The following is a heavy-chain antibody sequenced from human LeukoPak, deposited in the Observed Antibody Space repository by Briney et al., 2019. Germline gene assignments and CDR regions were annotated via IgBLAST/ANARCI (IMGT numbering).Heavy chain of an antibody. CDR2: IFYSGSA. Sequence: SETLSLTCTVSGGSISSGDYYWNWIRQHPEKSLEWIGYIFYSGSAYYNPSLKSRVTISVDTSKNQFSLKLSSVTAADTAVYYCARLPRRVAVAGKGFDYWGQGTLVTVSS. CDR3: ARLPRRVAVAGKGFDY. CDR1: GGSISSGDYY. V-gene: IGHV4-31*03. D-gene: IGHD6-19*01. J-gene: IGHJ4*02.